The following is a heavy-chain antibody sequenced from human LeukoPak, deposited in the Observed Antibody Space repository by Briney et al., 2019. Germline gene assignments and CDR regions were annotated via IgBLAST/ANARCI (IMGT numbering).Heavy chain of an antibody. CDR2: IRSKTAGGTA. D-gene: IGHD3-10*01. CDR3: TTGGLWYSGRVF. J-gene: IGHJ4*02. CDR1: GFAFSDAW. V-gene: IGHV3-15*01. Sequence: PGGSLRLSCAASGFAFSDAWMSWVRQAPGKGLEWVGRIRSKTAGGTADYAAPVKGRFTISRDDSKNTLYLQMSSLRIEDTAMYYCTTGGLWYSGRVFWGQGTLVTVS.